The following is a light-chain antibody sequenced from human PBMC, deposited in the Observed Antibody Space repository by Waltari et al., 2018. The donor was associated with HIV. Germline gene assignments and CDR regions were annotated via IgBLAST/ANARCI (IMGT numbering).Light chain of an antibody. J-gene: IGLJ2*01. CDR1: TSGIGIFDS. CDR2: GVY. CDR3: CSYTAIHTLI. Sequence: QSALTQPASVSGSPGQSLTIPCAGTTSGIGIFDSVSWYQQHPGRAPQLMIFGVYSRPSGVSSRFSGSKSGNTASLTISGLQAEDEANYYCCSYTAIHTLIFGGGTKLTVL. V-gene: IGLV2-14*01.